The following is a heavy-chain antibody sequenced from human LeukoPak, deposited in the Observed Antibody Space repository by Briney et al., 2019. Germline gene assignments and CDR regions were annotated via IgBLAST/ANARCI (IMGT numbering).Heavy chain of an antibody. CDR1: GFTFSRHW. J-gene: IGHJ4*02. CDR3: ARDGGHSTDLDY. V-gene: IGHV3-7*01. CDR2: IKQDGSER. D-gene: IGHD2-8*02. Sequence: GGSLRLSCATSGFTFSRHWMSWVRQAPGKGPVWVANIKQDGSERYYVHSVKGRFTISRDNAKNSLYLQMNSLGAEDTAVYYCARDGGHSTDLDYWGQGIPVTVSS.